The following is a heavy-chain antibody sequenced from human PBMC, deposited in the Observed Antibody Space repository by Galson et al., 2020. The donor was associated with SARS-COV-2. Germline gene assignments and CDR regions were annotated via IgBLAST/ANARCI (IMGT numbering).Heavy chain of an antibody. V-gene: IGHV3-48*02. D-gene: IGHD1-26*01. CDR3: ARDFKWAFDY. Sequence: LSLTCAASGFTFSAFSMNWVRQAPGKGLEWVSYISADRTLIDYADSVKGRFTISRDTATNSLYLQMNSLRDEDTAVYYCARDFKWAFDYWGQGTLVTVSS. J-gene: IGHJ4*02. CDR2: ISADRTLI. CDR1: GFTFSAFS.